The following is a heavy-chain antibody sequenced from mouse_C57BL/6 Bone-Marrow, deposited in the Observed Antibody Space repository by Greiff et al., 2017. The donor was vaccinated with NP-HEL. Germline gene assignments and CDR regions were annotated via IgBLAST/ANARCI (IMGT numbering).Heavy chain of an antibody. V-gene: IGHV3-1*01. Sequence: EVKLQESGPGMVKPSQSLSLTCTVTGYSITSGYDWHWIRHFPGNKLEWMGYISYSGSTNYNPSLKSRISITHDTSKNHFFLKLNSVTTEDTATYDCARGPYYGSSYWYFDVWGTGTTVTVSS. CDR2: ISYSGST. J-gene: IGHJ1*03. CDR1: GYSITSGYD. CDR3: ARGPYYGSSYWYFDV. D-gene: IGHD1-1*01.